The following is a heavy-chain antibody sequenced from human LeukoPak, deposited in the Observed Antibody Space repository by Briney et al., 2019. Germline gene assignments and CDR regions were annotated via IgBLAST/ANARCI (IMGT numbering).Heavy chain of an antibody. CDR2: IYTSGST. J-gene: IGHJ4*02. D-gene: IGHD2-2*02. CDR1: GGSISSYY. Sequence: PSETLSLTCTVSGGSISSYYWSWIRQPAGKGLEWIGRIYTSGSTNYNPSLKSRVTISVDTSKNQFSLKLSSVAAADTAVYYCARGQDIVVVPAAISLGGFDYWGQGTLVTVSS. V-gene: IGHV4-4*07. CDR3: ARGQDIVVVPAAISLGGFDY.